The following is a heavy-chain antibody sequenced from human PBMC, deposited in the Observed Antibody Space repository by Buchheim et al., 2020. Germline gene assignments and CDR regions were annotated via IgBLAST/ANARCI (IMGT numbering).Heavy chain of an antibody. D-gene: IGHD5-18*01. J-gene: IGHJ6*02. CDR3: ARASSEAMAFNYYYGMDV. Sequence: EVQLVESGGGLVKPGGSLRLSCAASGFTFSSYSMNWVRQAPGKGLEWVSSISSSSSYIYYADSVKGRFTISRDNAKNSLYLKMNSLRAEDTAVYYCARASSEAMAFNYYYGMDVWGQGTT. V-gene: IGHV3-21*01. CDR2: ISSSSSYI. CDR1: GFTFSSYS.